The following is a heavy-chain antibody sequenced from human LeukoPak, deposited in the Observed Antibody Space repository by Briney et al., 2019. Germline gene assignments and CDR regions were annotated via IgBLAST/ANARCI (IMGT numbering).Heavy chain of an antibody. CDR3: ARDVSGSSSWSDFDY. CDR1: GFTVSSNY. D-gene: IGHD6-13*01. Sequence: GGSLRLSCAASGFTVSSNYMSWVCQAPGKGLEWVSVIYSGGSTFYADSVRGRFTISRDNSKNTLYLQMNSLRAEDTAVYYCARDVSGSSSWSDFDYWGQGTLVTVSS. J-gene: IGHJ4*02. CDR2: IYSGGST. V-gene: IGHV3-66*01.